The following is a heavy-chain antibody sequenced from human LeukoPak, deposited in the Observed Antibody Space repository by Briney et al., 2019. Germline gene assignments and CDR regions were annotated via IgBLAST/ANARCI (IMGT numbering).Heavy chain of an antibody. CDR3: ARRIAAAGTFDY. Sequence: SETLSLTCTVSGGSISSSSYYWGWIRQPPGKGLEWIGSIYYSGSTYYNPSLKSRVTISVDTSKNQFSLKLSSVTAADTAVYYCARRIAAAGTFDYWGQGTQVTVSS. CDR1: GGSISSSSYY. V-gene: IGHV4-39*01. D-gene: IGHD6-13*01. J-gene: IGHJ4*02. CDR2: IYYSGST.